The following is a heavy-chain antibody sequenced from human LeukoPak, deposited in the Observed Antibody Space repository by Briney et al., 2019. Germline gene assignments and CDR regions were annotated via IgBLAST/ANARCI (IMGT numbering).Heavy chain of an antibody. CDR3: ARESIAAAGSDWFDP. J-gene: IGHJ5*02. D-gene: IGHD6-13*01. CDR1: GFTFSGSA. CDR2: IRSKANSYAT. V-gene: IGHV3-73*01. Sequence: GGSLRLSCAASGFTFSGSAMHWVRQASGRGLEWVGRIRSKANSYATAYAASVKGRFTISRDNSKNTAYLQMNSLKTEDTAVYYCARESIAAAGSDWFDPWGQGTLVTVSS.